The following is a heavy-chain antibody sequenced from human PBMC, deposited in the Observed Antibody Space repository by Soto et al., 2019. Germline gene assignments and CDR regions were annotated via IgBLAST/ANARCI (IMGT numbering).Heavy chain of an antibody. CDR1: GGSISSYY. CDR2: IYYSGGT. J-gene: IGHJ4*02. D-gene: IGHD4-17*01. Sequence: QVQLQESGPGLVKPSETLSLTCTVSGGSISSYYWSWIRQPPGKGLEWIGYIYYSGGTNYNPSLKSRVTISVDTSKKQFSLKLSSVTAADTAVYYCARYRYVDQVKYFDYWGQGTLVTVS. CDR3: ARYRYVDQVKYFDY. V-gene: IGHV4-59*01.